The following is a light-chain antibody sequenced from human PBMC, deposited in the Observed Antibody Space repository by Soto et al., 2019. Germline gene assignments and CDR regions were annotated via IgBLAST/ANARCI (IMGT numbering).Light chain of an antibody. CDR3: QQYNNWPPYT. Sequence: EIVMTQSPATLSVSPGERATLSCRASQSVSSNLAWSQQKPGRAPRLLIYGASTRATGIPARFSGSGSGTEFTLTISSPLSEDFAVYYCQQYNNWPPYTFGQGTKLEIK. CDR1: QSVSSN. J-gene: IGKJ2*01. CDR2: GAS. V-gene: IGKV3-15*01.